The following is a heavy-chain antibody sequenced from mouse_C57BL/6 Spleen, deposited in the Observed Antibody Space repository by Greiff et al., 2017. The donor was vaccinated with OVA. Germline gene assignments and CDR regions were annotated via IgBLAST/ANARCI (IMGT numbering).Heavy chain of an antibody. CDR3: ASSSLLSFDY. Sequence: DVMLVESGGGLVKPGGSLKLSCAASGFTFSDYGMHWVRQAPEKGLEWVAYISSGSSTIYYADTVKGRFTISRDNAKNTLFLQMTSLRSEDTAMYYCASSSLLSFDYWGQGTTLTVSS. CDR1: GFTFSDYG. V-gene: IGHV5-17*01. CDR2: ISSGSSTI. J-gene: IGHJ2*01. D-gene: IGHD3-2*02.